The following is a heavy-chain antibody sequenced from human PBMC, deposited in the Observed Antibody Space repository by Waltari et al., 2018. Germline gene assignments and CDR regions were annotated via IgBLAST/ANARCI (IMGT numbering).Heavy chain of an antibody. CDR2: INHSGST. CDR1: GGSFSGYY. J-gene: IGHJ4*02. V-gene: IGHV4-34*01. D-gene: IGHD2-15*01. CDR3: ARLRLGYCSGGSCYTGGFDY. Sequence: QVQLQQWGAGLLKPSETLSLTCAVYGGSFSGYYWSWIRQPPGKGLEWIGVINHSGSTNYNPSLKSRVTISVDTSKNQFSLKLSSVTAADTAVYYCARLRLGYCSGGSCYTGGFDYWGQGTLVTVSS.